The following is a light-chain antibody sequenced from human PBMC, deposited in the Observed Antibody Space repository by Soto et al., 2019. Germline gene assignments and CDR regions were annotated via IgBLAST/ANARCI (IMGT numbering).Light chain of an antibody. Sequence: EIVLTQSPATLSLSPGERATLSCRASQSVRNYLAWYQQKPGQAPRLLIYDASYRATGIPARFSGSGSGTDFTLTISRLEPEDFAVYFCQLYDSSSYTFGQGTKVDIK. V-gene: IGKV3-11*01. CDR3: QLYDSSSYT. J-gene: IGKJ2*01. CDR1: QSVRNY. CDR2: DAS.